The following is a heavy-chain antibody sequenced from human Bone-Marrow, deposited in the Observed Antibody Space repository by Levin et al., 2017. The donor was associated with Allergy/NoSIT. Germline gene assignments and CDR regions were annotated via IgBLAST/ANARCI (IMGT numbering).Heavy chain of an antibody. CDR2: ITTRTHGEAT. CDR1: GFIFRNVW. J-gene: IGHJ4*02. D-gene: IGHD5-12*01. CDR3: TTDLLNSGLATAFGD. V-gene: IGHV3-15*01. Sequence: GGSLRLSCEGSGFIFRNVWMHWVRQAPGRGLEWVGRITTRTHGEATDYAAPVAGRFSISRDDSNYVLYLHMSALQTEDSGTYYCTTDLLNSGLATAFGDWGQGTLVTVSS.